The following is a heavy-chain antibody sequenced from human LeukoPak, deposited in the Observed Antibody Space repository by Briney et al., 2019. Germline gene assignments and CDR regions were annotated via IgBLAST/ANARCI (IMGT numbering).Heavy chain of an antibody. CDR1: GSTLTEFS. CDR3: ATIAPGDLFDS. D-gene: IGHD7-27*01. CDR2: FFPEDDET. Sequence: ASVKVSCTVSGSTLTEFSIHWVRQAPGKGLEWMGGFFPEDDETIYAQSFQGRVTITEDTSTDTAYMELSSLRSEDTAMYYCATIAPGDLFDSWGQGTLVTVSS. J-gene: IGHJ4*02. V-gene: IGHV1-24*01.